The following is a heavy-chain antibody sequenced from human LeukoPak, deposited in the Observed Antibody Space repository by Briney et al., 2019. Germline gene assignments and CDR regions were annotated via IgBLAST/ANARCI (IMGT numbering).Heavy chain of an antibody. V-gene: IGHV3-23*01. J-gene: IGHJ4*02. CDR1: GFTFSSYA. CDR3: AKGSYYDSSGSFYFDY. D-gene: IGHD3-22*01. Sequence: GGSLRLSCAASGFTFSSYAMSWVRQAPGKGLGWVSGISGSGDNTYYADSVKGRFTISRDNSKNTLYVQVNSLGTEDTATYYCAKGSYYDSSGSFYFDYWGQGTLVTVSS. CDR2: ISGSGDNT.